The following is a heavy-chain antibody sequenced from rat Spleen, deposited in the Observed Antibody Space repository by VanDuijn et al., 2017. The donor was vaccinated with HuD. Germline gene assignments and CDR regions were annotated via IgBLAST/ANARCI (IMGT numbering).Heavy chain of an antibody. Sequence: EVKLVESGGGLVQPGRSLKLSCAASGFNFNDYWMGWVRQAPGKGLEWIGEINKDSRTKKYIPSLKDKFTISRDNGQNTLYLQMSNLGAEDTAIYYCVREELGVRDWGQGVMVTVSS. CDR1: GFNFNDYW. CDR3: VREELGVRD. D-gene: IGHD4-3*01. CDR2: INKDSRTK. J-gene: IGHJ2*01. V-gene: IGHV4-2*01.